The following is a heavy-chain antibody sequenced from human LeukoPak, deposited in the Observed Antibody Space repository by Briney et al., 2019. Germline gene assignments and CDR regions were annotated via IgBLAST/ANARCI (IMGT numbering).Heavy chain of an antibody. J-gene: IGHJ5*02. D-gene: IGHD6-13*01. Sequence: SDTLSLTYTVSGGSISSYYWSWIRQPAGKGLEWIGRIYTSASTNYNPSLKSRVTMSVDTSKNQFSLKLSSVTAADTAVYYCASSAAAGTSGWFDPWGQGTLVTVSS. V-gene: IGHV4-4*07. CDR1: GGSISSYY. CDR2: IYTSAST. CDR3: ASSAAAGTSGWFDP.